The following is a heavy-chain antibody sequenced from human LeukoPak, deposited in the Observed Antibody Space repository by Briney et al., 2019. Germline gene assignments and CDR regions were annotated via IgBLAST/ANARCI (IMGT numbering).Heavy chain of an antibody. J-gene: IGHJ5*02. CDR2: IKQDGSEK. CDR1: GFTFSNYW. V-gene: IGHV3-7*01. Sequence: GGSLRLSCAASGFTFSNYWMSWVRRAPGKGLEWVANIKQDGSEKYNVESVEGRFTMSRDNAKSSLYLQMISLRAEDTAVYFCAREISSWYQTEGRFDPWGQGTLVTVSS. D-gene: IGHD6-13*01. CDR3: AREISSWYQTEGRFDP.